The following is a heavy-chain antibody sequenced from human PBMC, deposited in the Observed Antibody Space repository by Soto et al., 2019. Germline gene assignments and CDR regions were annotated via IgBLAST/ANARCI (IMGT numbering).Heavy chain of an antibody. V-gene: IGHV1-18*01. Sequence: SVKFSCKASGYTFTSYGISWVRQAPGQGLEWMGWISAYNGNTNYAQKLQGRVTMTTDTSTSTAYMELRSLRSDDTAVYYCARAGLLWFGELLSRDYYYYMDVWGKGTTVTVSS. CDR2: ISAYNGNT. D-gene: IGHD3-10*01. CDR3: ARAGLLWFGELLSRDYYYYMDV. CDR1: GYTFTSYG. J-gene: IGHJ6*03.